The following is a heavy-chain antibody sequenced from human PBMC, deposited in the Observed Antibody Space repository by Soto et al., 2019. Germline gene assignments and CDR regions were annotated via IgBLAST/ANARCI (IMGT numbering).Heavy chain of an antibody. CDR2: IYYSGST. D-gene: IGHD2-2*01. V-gene: IGHV4-59*08. CDR3: ATLKRDVVVPAAMPTYFDY. Sequence: QVQLQESGPGLVKPSETLSLTCTVSGGSISSYYWSWIRQPPGKGLEWIGYIYYSGSTNYNPSLKSRVTKSVDTSKNQFSLKLSSVTAADTAVYYCATLKRDVVVPAAMPTYFDYWGQGTLVTVSS. J-gene: IGHJ4*02. CDR1: GGSISSYY.